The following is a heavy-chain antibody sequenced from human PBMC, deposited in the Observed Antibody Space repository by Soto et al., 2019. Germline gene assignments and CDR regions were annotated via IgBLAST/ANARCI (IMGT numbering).Heavy chain of an antibody. CDR3: AREGGRGSYYTGQRNFDY. CDR1: GFTFSSYA. CDR2: ISYDGSNK. V-gene: IGHV3-30-3*01. Sequence: PGGSLRLSCAASGFTFSSYAMHWVRQAPGKGLEWVAVISYDGSNKYYADSVKGRFTISRDNSKNTLYLQMNSLRAEDTAVYYCAREGGRGSYYTGQRNFDYWGQGTLVTVSS. D-gene: IGHD1-26*01. J-gene: IGHJ4*02.